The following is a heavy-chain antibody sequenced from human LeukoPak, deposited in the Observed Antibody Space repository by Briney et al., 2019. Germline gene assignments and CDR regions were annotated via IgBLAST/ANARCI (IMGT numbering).Heavy chain of an antibody. Sequence: GASVKVSCKAFGFTFSSYHIHWGRQAPGQGREWMGIIKPRDDSTIYAQKFQGRLIMTWDTSTSTAYMELSSLRSDDTALYYCARDFVWAVDYWGQGSLVTVSS. D-gene: IGHD3-16*01. J-gene: IGHJ4*02. V-gene: IGHV1-46*01. CDR1: GFTFSSYH. CDR2: IKPRDDST. CDR3: ARDFVWAVDY.